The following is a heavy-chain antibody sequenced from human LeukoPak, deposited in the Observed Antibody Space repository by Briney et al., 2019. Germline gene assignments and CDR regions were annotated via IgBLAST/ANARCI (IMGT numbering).Heavy chain of an antibody. J-gene: IGHJ6*03. D-gene: IGHD3-22*01. CDR3: ARGLNFQSSGYYYVSDYYYMDV. V-gene: IGHV4-4*07. CDR1: GGSISSYY. Sequence: SETLSLTCTVSGGSISSYYWSWIRQPAGKGLEWIGRIYTSGSTNYNPSLKSRVTISVDTSKNQFSLKLSSVTAADTAVYYCARGLNFQSSGYYYVSDYYYMDVWGKGTTVTVSS. CDR2: IYTSGST.